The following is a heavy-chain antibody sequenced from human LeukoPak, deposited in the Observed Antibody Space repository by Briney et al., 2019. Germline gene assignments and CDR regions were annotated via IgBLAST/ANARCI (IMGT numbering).Heavy chain of an antibody. CDR3: ARVRELMGVNWFDP. CDR1: GFTFDDYA. V-gene: IGHV3-43*02. J-gene: IGHJ5*02. D-gene: IGHD3-10*01. CDR2: ISGDGGNT. Sequence: GGSLRLSCAASGFTFDDYAMHWVRQVPGKGWKWVFFISGDGGNTHYGDSVKGRFTISRDNAKNSLYLQMNSLRAEDTAVYYCARVRELMGVNWFDPWGQGTLVTVSS.